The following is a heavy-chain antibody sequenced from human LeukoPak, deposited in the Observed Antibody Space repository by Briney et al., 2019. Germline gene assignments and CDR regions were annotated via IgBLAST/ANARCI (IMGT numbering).Heavy chain of an antibody. J-gene: IGHJ4*02. CDR2: IYYSGTT. V-gene: IGHV4-30-4*01. Sequence: SQTLSLTCTVSGGSISSGDDYWSWIRQPPGNGLEWIGYIYYSGTTYYNPSLKSRASISVDTSKNQFSLKLSSVTAADTALYFCARLVGYYSRGSCYHFDYWGQGSLVTVSS. CDR3: ARLVGYYSRGSCYHFDY. CDR1: GGSISSGDDY. D-gene: IGHD2-15*01.